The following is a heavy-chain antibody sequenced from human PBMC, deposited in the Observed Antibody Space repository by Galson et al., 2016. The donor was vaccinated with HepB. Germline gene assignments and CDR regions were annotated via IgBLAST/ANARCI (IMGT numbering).Heavy chain of an antibody. D-gene: IGHD3-10*01. CDR3: AKMPASGSGSNYYYYGLDV. V-gene: IGHV3-23*01. CDR2: ISYSGNST. Sequence: SLRLSCAASGFSFSTYAMSWVRQAPGKGLEWVSGISYSGNSTYYADSVKGRFTISRDNSKTTLNLQSNSLRAEDTALYYCAKMPASGSGSNYYYYGLDVWGQGTTVTVSS. J-gene: IGHJ6*02. CDR1: GFSFSTYA.